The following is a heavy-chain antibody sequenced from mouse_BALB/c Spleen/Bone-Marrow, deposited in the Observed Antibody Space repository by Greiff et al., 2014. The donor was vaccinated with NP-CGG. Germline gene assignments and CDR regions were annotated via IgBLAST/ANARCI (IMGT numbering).Heavy chain of an antibody. V-gene: IGHV5-4*02. CDR3: ARVVTTATLYWYFDV. D-gene: IGHD1-2*01. CDR1: GFTFSDYY. J-gene: IGHJ1*01. CDR2: ISDGGSYT. Sequence: VQLQQSGGGLVKPGGSLKLSCAASGFTFSDYYMYWVRQTPEKRLEWVATISDGGSYTYYPDSVKGRFTISRDNAKNNLYLQMSSLKSEDTAMYYCARVVTTATLYWYFDVWGAGTTVTVSS.